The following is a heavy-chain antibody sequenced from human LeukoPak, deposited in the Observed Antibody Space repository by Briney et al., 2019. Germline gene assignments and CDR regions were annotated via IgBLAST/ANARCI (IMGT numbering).Heavy chain of an antibody. CDR3: ARGRIWYDSSAQRYFDY. Sequence: PSETLSLTCAVYGGSFSGYYWSWLRQPPGKGLEWIGEINHSGSTNYNPSLKSRVTISVDTSKNQFSLKLSSVTAADTAVYYCARGRIWYDSSAQRYFDYWGQGTLVTVSS. D-gene: IGHD3-22*01. CDR2: INHSGST. J-gene: IGHJ4*02. CDR1: GGSFSGYY. V-gene: IGHV4-34*01.